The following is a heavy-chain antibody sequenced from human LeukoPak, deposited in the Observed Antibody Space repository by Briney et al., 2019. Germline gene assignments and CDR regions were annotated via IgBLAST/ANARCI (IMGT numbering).Heavy chain of an antibody. D-gene: IGHD7-27*01. J-gene: IGHJ4*02. V-gene: IGHV4-59*08. CDR3: ARRPTGDPKFDY. CDR1: GGSISNYF. CDR2: IYSSGST. Sequence: SQTLSLTCTVSGGSISNYFWTWIRQPPGKGLEWIGYIYSSGSTYYNPSLKSRVTISVDTSKNRFSLKLSTVTAADTAVYYCARRPTGDPKFDYWGQGTLVTVSS.